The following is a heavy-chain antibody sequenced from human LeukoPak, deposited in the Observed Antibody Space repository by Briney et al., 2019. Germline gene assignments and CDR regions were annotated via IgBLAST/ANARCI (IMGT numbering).Heavy chain of an antibody. J-gene: IGHJ6*03. D-gene: IGHD3-22*01. CDR3: ASLSYDNSGYRVRYMDV. Sequence: SETLSLTCTVSRGSINSYYWGWIRQPPGKGLEWIGYIYTSGSTNYNPSLKSRVNISVDTSKNQFPLHLGSVTAADTAVYYCASLSYDNSGYRVRYMDVWGKGTTVTVSS. CDR2: IYTSGST. V-gene: IGHV4-4*09. CDR1: RGSINSYY.